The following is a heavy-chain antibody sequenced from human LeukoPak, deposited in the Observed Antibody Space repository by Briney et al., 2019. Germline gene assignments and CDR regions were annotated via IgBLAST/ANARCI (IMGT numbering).Heavy chain of an antibody. CDR1: GFTFRSYW. CDR3: ARDWSDGFDY. D-gene: IGHD3-3*01. CDR2: IKEDGSEK. Sequence: GGSLRLSCAASGFTFRSYWMSWVRQAPGKGLEWVASIKEDGSEKYYVDSVKGRFTISRDNAKNSVYPHMNSLRADDTAVYYCARDWSDGFDYWGQGTLVTVSS. V-gene: IGHV3-7*01. J-gene: IGHJ4*02.